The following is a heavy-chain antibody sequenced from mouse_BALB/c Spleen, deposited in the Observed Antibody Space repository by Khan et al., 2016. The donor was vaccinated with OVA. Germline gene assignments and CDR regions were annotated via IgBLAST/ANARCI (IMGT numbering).Heavy chain of an antibody. CDR2: INPYNGGT. CDR3: VSSASYGDYVEAWFAY. D-gene: IGHD2-13*01. J-gene: IGHJ3*01. Sequence: IQLVQSGPELVKPGASMKMSCKASGYSFTGYTMNWVKQSHVKNLEWIGLINPYNGGTAYNQKFRGKATLTVDKSSNTAYMELLSLTSEDSAVYYCVSSASYGDYVEAWFAYWGQGTLVTVSA. V-gene: IGHV1-37*01. CDR1: GYSFTGYT.